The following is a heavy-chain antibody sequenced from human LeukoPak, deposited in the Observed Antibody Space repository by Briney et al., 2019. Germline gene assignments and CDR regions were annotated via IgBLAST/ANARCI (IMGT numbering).Heavy chain of an antibody. V-gene: IGHV1-69*13. D-gene: IGHD3-3*01. CDR2: ITPIFGTA. CDR3: ARGSITIFGVVNDHNWFDP. CDR1: GGTFSSYA. Sequence: GASVKVSCKASGGTFSSYAISWVRQAPGQGLEWMGGITPIFGTANYAQKFQGRVTITADESTSTAYMELSSLRSEDTAVYYCARGSITIFGVVNDHNWFDPWGQGTLVTVSS. J-gene: IGHJ5*02.